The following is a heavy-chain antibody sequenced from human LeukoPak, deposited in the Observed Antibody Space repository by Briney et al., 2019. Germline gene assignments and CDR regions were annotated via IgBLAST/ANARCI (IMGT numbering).Heavy chain of an antibody. V-gene: IGHV4-4*07. J-gene: IGHJ3*02. CDR2: IYTSGST. CDR3: ARAAQFRYYDAFDI. CDR1: GGSISSYY. Sequence: KPSETLSLTCTVSGGSISSYYWSWIRQPAGKGLEWIGRIYTSGSTNYNPSLKSRVTISVDTSKNQFSLKLSSVTAADTAVYYCARAAQFRYYDAFDIWGQGTMVTVSS. D-gene: IGHD2-8*01.